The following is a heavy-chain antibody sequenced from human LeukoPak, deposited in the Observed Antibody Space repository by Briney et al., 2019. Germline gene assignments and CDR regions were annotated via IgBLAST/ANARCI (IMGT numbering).Heavy chain of an antibody. Sequence: PGGSLRLSCAASGFTFSSYSMNWVRQAPGKGLEWIGEIYYSGNTNYNPSLKSRVTISIDKSKNQFSLKLSSVTAADTAVYYCAREVRFSMVRGEIDCWGQGTLVTVSS. CDR2: IYYSGNT. D-gene: IGHD3-10*01. CDR3: AREVRFSMVRGEIDC. J-gene: IGHJ4*02. V-gene: IGHV4-4*02. CDR1: GFTFSSYSM.